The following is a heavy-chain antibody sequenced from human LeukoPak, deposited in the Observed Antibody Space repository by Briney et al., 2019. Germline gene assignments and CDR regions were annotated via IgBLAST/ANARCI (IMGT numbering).Heavy chain of an antibody. CDR3: ARGGWAAIDY. V-gene: IGHV4-34*01. CDR2: INHSGST. D-gene: IGHD5-24*01. Sequence: LRLSCTASGFTFGDYAMTWVRQAPGKGLEWIGEINHSGSTNYNPSLKSRVTISVDTSKNQFSLKLSSVTAADTAVYYCARGGWAAIDYWGQGTLVTVSS. J-gene: IGHJ4*02. CDR1: GFTFGDYA.